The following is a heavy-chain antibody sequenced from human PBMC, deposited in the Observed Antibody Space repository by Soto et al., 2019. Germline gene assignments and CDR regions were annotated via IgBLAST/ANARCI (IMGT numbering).Heavy chain of an antibody. V-gene: IGHV3-30*18. Sequence: GGSLRLSCAASGFTFSSYGMHWVRQAPGKGLEWVAVISYDGGNKYYADSVKGRFTISRDNSKNTLYLQMNSLRAEDTAVYYCAKDLKPVVVVAATLTDIGSTSVAWGQGTLVTVSS. CDR3: AKDLKPVVVVAATLTDIGSTSVA. J-gene: IGHJ5*02. CDR2: ISYDGGNK. CDR1: GFTFSSYG. D-gene: IGHD2-15*01.